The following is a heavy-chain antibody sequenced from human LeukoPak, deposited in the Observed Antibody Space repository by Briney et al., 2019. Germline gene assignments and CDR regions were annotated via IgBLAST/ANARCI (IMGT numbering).Heavy chain of an antibody. V-gene: IGHV3-23*01. CDR2: INDIGVNI. D-gene: IGHD5-12*01. J-gene: IGHJ5*02. CDR1: RFTFRNYA. Sequence: GGSLRLSCAASRFTFRNYAMSWVRQAPGKGLDWVSSINDIGVNIYYADSVKGRFTISRDNSKNTLYLQMSGLRAEDTAVYCAQSHIGYWFDPWGPGTLVIVSS. CDR3: QSHIGYWFDP.